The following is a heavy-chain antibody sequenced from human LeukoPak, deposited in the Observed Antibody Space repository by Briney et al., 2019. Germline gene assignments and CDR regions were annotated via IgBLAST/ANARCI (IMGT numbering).Heavy chain of an antibody. Sequence: GGSLRLSCAASGFTVSSNYMNWVRQAPGKGLEWVSVIYSGGTTYYADSVKGRFTISRDNSENTLYLQMNTLRAEDTAVYYCARAVGSIKPFDYWGQGTLVTVSS. V-gene: IGHV3-53*01. CDR1: GFTVSSNY. CDR3: ARAVGSIKPFDY. D-gene: IGHD2-2*01. J-gene: IGHJ4*02. CDR2: IYSGGTT.